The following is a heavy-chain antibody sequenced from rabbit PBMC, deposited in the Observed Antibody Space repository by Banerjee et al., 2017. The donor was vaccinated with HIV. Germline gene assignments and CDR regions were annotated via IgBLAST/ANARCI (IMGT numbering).Heavy chain of an antibody. D-gene: IGHD2-1*01. CDR2: IYISNGRT. V-gene: IGHV1S45*01. CDR1: GFSFSSGYW. CDR3: AREDYGGYGDWSYARYGMDL. Sequence: QEQLEESGGDLVQPEGSLTLTCTASGFSFSSGYWIYWVRQAPGKGLEWIACIYISNGRTYYANWAKGRFTISKTSSTTVTLQMTSLTAADTATYFCAREDYGGYGDWSYARYGMDLWGQGTLVTVS. J-gene: IGHJ6*01.